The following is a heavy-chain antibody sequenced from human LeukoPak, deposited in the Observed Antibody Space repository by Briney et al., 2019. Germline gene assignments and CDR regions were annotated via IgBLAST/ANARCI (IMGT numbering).Heavy chain of an antibody. CDR3: ARGMATVTTILHPFDP. CDR2: IYTSGST. J-gene: IGHJ5*02. Sequence: SETLSLTCTVSGGSISSYYWSWIRQPAGKGLEWIGRIYTSGSTNYNPSLKSRVTMSVDTSKNQFSLKLSSVTAADTAVFYCARGMATVTTILHPFDPWGQGTLVTVSS. D-gene: IGHD4-11*01. V-gene: IGHV4-4*07. CDR1: GGSISSYY.